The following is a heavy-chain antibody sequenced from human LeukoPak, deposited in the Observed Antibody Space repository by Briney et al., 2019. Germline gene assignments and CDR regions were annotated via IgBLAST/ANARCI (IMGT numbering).Heavy chain of an antibody. J-gene: IGHJ6*02. D-gene: IGHD2-2*01. CDR3: ARADYCSSTSCSTSDRYYYYYGMDV. CDR2: INPKSGVT. V-gene: IGHV1-2*02. CDR1: GYSFTGYY. Sequence: ASVTVSCKASGYSFTGYYIHWVRQAPGQALEWMGWINPKSGVTDYTQKFQGRVTMTRDTSISTAYMELSRLTSDDPAVYYCARADYCSSTSCSTSDRYYYYYGMDVWGQGTTVTVSS.